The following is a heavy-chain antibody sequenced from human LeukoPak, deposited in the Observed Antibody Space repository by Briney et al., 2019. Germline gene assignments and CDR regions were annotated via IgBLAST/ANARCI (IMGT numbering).Heavy chain of an antibody. D-gene: IGHD3-22*01. CDR3: ARGYHYESSGDYPGGDY. J-gene: IGHJ4*02. Sequence: ASVKVSCKASGYTFTNYYMYWVRQAPGQGLEWMGIINPSGGSTSYAEKFQGRVTMTRDTSTSTVYMELRSLRSEDTAVYYCARGYHYESSGDYPGGDYWGQGTLVTVSS. V-gene: IGHV1-46*01. CDR2: INPSGGST. CDR1: GYTFTNYY.